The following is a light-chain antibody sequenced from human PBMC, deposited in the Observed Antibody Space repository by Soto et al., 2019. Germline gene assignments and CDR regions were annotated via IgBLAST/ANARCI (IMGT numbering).Light chain of an antibody. V-gene: IGKV1-5*03. CDR2: KAS. Sequence: DIQMTQSPSTLSGSVGDRVIITCRASQTSSSWVAWDQQKPGKAPKLLTYKASTLKSGVPSRVSGSGSGTEGTRTLSRLQPDTFATYHCQHYKRYSEAFGQGTKVDI. CDR3: QHYKRYSEA. J-gene: IGKJ1*01. CDR1: QTSSSW.